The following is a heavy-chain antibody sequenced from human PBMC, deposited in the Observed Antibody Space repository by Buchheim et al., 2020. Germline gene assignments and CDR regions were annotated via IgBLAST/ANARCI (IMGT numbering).Heavy chain of an antibody. V-gene: IGHV3-15*01. J-gene: IGHJ5*02. Sequence: EVQLVESGGGLVKPGGSLRLSCAASGFTFSNAWMSWVRQAPGKGLEWVGRIKSKTDGGTTDYAAPVKGRFTISRDDSKTTLYLQMNSLKTEDTAVYYCYYDFWSGYSPNWFDPWGQGTL. D-gene: IGHD3-3*01. CDR2: IKSKTDGGTT. CDR1: GFTFSNAW. CDR3: YYDFWSGYSPNWFDP.